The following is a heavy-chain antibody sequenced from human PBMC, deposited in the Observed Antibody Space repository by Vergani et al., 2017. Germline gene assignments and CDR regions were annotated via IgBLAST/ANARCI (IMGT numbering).Heavy chain of an antibody. Sequence: QVQLQESGPGLVKPSETLSLTCTVSGGSISSYYWSWIRQPPGKGLEWIGYIYYSGSTNYNPSLKSRVTISVDTSKNQFSLKLSSVPAADTAVYYCARDLSYYDSSGYDYYYYGMDVWGQGTTVTVSS. CDR3: ARDLSYYDSSGYDYYYYGMDV. J-gene: IGHJ6*02. V-gene: IGHV4-59*01. CDR2: IYYSGST. CDR1: GGSISSYY. D-gene: IGHD3-22*01.